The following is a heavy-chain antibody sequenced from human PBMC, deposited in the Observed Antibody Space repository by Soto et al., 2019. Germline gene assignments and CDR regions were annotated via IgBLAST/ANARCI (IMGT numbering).Heavy chain of an antibody. V-gene: IGHV3-23*01. CDR1: GFSFTSYV. Sequence: GGSLRLSCAASGFSFTSYVMSWVRQPPGKGLVWVSSISGSGDSTYYADSVKARFTISRDNAKNSLYLQMNSLRAEDTAVYYFARGPYDYVWGSDPPHFDYWGQGTLVTVSS. CDR2: ISGSGDST. J-gene: IGHJ4*02. D-gene: IGHD3-16*02. CDR3: ARGPYDYVWGSDPPHFDY.